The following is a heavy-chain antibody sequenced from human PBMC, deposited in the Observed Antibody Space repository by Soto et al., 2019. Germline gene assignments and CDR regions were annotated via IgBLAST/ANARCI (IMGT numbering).Heavy chain of an antibody. J-gene: IGHJ6*03. Sequence: QVQLVQSGAEVKKPGSSVKVSCKASGGTFSSYTISWVRQAPGQGLEWMGRIIPILGIANYAQKFQGRVTIAADKCTRTAYMELSSLRSEDTAVYYCARVPYSSSYYCFYMDVWGKGTTVTVSS. CDR3: ARVPYSSSYYCFYMDV. CDR2: IIPILGIA. V-gene: IGHV1-69*02. D-gene: IGHD6-6*01. CDR1: GGTFSSYT.